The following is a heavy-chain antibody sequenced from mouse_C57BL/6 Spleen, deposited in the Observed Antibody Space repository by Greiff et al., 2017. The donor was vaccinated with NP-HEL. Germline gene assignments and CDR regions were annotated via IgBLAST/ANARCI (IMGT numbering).Heavy chain of an antibody. D-gene: IGHD2-5*01. Sequence: EVQLVESGEGLVKPGGSLKLSCAASGFTFSSYAMSWVRQTPEKRLEWVAYISSGGDYIYYADTVKGRFTISRDNARNTLYLQMSSLKSEDTAMYYCTRTTRVTPRFAYWGQGTLVTVSA. V-gene: IGHV5-9-1*02. CDR1: GFTFSSYA. CDR3: TRTTRVTPRFAY. CDR2: ISSGGDYI. J-gene: IGHJ3*01.